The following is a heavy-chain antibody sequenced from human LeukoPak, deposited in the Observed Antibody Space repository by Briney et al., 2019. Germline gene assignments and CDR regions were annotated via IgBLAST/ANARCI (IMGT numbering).Heavy chain of an antibody. CDR3: ARPDNWNDGGGDY. Sequence: GGSLRLSCAASGFTFSSYWMSWVRQAPGKGLEWVANIKQDGSEKNYVDSVKGRFTISRDNAKNSLYLQMNSLRAEDTAVYYCARPDNWNDGGGDYWGQGTLVTVSS. D-gene: IGHD1-20*01. CDR1: GFTFSSYW. V-gene: IGHV3-7*01. J-gene: IGHJ4*02. CDR2: IKQDGSEK.